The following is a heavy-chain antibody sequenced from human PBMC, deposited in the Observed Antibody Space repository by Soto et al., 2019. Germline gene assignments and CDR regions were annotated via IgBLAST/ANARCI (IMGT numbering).Heavy chain of an antibody. Sequence: EASVKVSCKASGYTFTSYAMHWVRQAPGQRLEWMGWINAGNGNTKYSQKFQGRVTITRDTSASTAYMELSSLRSEDTAVYYCARVGHCSGGSCYDPPPGGAFDIWGQGTMVTVSS. J-gene: IGHJ3*02. V-gene: IGHV1-3*01. D-gene: IGHD2-15*01. CDR1: GYTFTSYA. CDR3: ARVGHCSGGSCYDPPPGGAFDI. CDR2: INAGNGNT.